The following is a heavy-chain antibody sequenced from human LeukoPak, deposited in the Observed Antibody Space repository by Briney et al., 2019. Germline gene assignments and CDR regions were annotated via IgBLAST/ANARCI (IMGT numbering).Heavy chain of an antibody. D-gene: IGHD2-21*01. V-gene: IGHV3-48*01. Sequence: GGSLRLSCAASGFTFSSYSMNWVRQAPGKVLEWVSYISSSSSTIYYADSVKGRFTISRDNAKNSLYLQMNSLRAEDTAVYYCARDWYSAHLDYWGQGTLVTVSS. CDR2: ISSSSSTI. CDR1: GFTFSSYS. CDR3: ARDWYSAHLDY. J-gene: IGHJ4*02.